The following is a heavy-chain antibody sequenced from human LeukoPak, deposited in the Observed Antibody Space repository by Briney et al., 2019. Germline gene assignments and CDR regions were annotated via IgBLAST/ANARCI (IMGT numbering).Heavy chain of an antibody. CDR3: ARYYDSSQGIDY. Sequence: SETLSLTCAVYGGSFSGYYWSWIRQPPGKGLEWIGEINHSGSTNYNPSLKSRVTISVDTSKNQFSLKLSSVTAADTAVYYCARYYDSSQGIDYWGQGTLVTVSS. CDR2: INHSGST. V-gene: IGHV4-34*01. CDR1: GGSFSGYY. D-gene: IGHD3-22*01. J-gene: IGHJ4*02.